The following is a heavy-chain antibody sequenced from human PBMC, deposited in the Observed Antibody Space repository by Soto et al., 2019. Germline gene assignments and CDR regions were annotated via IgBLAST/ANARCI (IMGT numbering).Heavy chain of an antibody. CDR2: ISNDGSDK. CDR1: GFTFNNYG. CDR3: AKDQGIAASHRVD. D-gene: IGHD6-13*01. Sequence: QVQLVESGGGVVQPGRSLRLSCAASGFTFNNYGMHWVRQAPGKGLEWVATISNDGSDKYYADSVKGRLTISRDNSKNTVYLQMNSLRAEDTALYYCAKDQGIAASHRVDWGQGTMVTVSS. V-gene: IGHV3-30*18. J-gene: IGHJ3*01.